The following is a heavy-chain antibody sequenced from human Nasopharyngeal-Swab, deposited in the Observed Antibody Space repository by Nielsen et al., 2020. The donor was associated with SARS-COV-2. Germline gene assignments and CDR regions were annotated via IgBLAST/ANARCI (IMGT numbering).Heavy chain of an antibody. J-gene: IGHJ6*02. CDR2: ISSSGSTI. CDR3: ASLPGIAAAGKSPYYYYGMDV. Sequence: GSLRLSCAASGFTFSDYYMSWIRQAPGKGLEWVSYISSSGSTIYYADSVKGRFTISRDNAKNSLYLQMNSLRDEDTAVYYCASLPGIAAAGKSPYYYYGMDVWGQGTTVTVSS. D-gene: IGHD6-13*01. V-gene: IGHV3-11*04. CDR1: GFTFSDYY.